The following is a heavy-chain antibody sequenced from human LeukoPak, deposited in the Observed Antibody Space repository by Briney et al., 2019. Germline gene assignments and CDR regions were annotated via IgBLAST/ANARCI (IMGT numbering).Heavy chain of an antibody. CDR2: INPGGDFR. J-gene: IGHJ5*02. Sequence: GASVKISCKPSGYTFGTHWMHWVRQAPGQGLEWMAIINPGGDFRSYAQKFQGRVTVTRDMSTRTVYMELSDLRPEDTALYYCARDYSGQWEQLTGWWIDPWGQGTLVIVSS. V-gene: IGHV1-46*01. CDR1: GYTFGTHW. D-gene: IGHD1-26*01. CDR3: ARDYSGQWEQLTGWWIDP.